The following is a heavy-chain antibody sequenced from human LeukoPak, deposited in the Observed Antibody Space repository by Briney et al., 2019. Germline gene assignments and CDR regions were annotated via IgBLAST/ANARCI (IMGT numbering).Heavy chain of an antibody. CDR2: ISSSSSTI. Sequence: GSLRLSCAASGFTFSSYSMNWVRQAPGKGLEWVSYISSSSSTIYYADSVKGRFTISRDNAKNSLYLQMNSLRAEDTAVYYCAASSGYYTLGAFDIWGQGTMVTVSS. CDR1: GFTFSSYS. D-gene: IGHD3-22*01. J-gene: IGHJ3*02. CDR3: AASSGYYTLGAFDI. V-gene: IGHV3-48*01.